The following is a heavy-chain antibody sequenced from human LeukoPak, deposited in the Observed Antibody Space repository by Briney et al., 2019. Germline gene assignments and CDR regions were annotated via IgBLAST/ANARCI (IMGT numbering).Heavy chain of an antibody. CDR2: INPNNGGT. CDR3: VCPMVYTLK. Sequence: ASLKVSCKTSGYSFTAYYIHWVRQAPGQGLEWMGWINPNNGGTNYAQRYQGRVTMTSDTSISTAYMELDRLTSDDAAVYYCVCPMVYTLKWGQGTLVTVSS. CDR1: GYSFTAYY. J-gene: IGHJ4*02. V-gene: IGHV1-2*02. D-gene: IGHD2-8*01.